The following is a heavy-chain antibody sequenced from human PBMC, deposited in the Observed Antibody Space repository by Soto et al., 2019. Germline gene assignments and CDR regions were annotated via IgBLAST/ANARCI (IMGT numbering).Heavy chain of an antibody. CDR1: GYTFIDYY. J-gene: IGHJ5*02. D-gene: IGHD2-21*02. CDR3: ARGDVNWFDP. V-gene: IGHV1-2*02. CDR2: INPKSGDT. Sequence: GASVKVSCKASGYTFIDYYLHWVRQAPGQGLEWLGRINPKSGDTIYAQKFQGRVTMTRDTSINTAYMELMNLRSDDTAVYYCARGDVNWFDPWGQGTLVTVSS.